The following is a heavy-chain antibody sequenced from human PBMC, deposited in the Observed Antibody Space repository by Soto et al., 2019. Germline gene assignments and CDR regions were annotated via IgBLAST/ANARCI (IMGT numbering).Heavy chain of an antibody. V-gene: IGHV5-10-1*01. CDR3: ARGAQDGDSSSWYENGTDV. CDR2: IDPSDSYT. Sequence: PGESLKISCKGSGYSFTSYWISWLRQMPGKGLEWMGSIDPSDSYTTYSPSFQGHVTISADKAISTAYRQWSSLKASDTAMYYCARGAQDGDSSSWYENGTDVWGQGTPVTVSS. D-gene: IGHD6-13*01. J-gene: IGHJ6*02. CDR1: GYSFTSYW.